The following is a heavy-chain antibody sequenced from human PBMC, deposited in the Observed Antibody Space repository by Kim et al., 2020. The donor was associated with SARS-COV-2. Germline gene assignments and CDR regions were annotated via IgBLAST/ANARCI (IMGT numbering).Heavy chain of an antibody. D-gene: IGHD3-22*01. CDR2: INHSGST. Sequence: SETLSLTCAVYGGSFSGYYWSWIRQPPGKGLEWIGEINHSGSTNYNPSLKSRVTISVDTSKNQFSLKLSSVTAADTAVYYCARGRSRYDSSGYYVQRRGSVDYWGQGTLVTVSS. V-gene: IGHV4-34*01. J-gene: IGHJ4*02. CDR1: GGSFSGYY. CDR3: ARGRSRYDSSGYYVQRRGSVDY.